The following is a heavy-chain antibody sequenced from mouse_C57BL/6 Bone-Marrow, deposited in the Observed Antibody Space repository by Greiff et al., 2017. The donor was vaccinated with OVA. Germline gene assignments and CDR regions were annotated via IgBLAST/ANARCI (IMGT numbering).Heavy chain of an antibody. CDR3: TRGYFDV. CDR1: GFNIKDDY. CDR2: IDPENGDT. V-gene: IGHV14-4*01. J-gene: IGHJ1*03. Sequence: EVQLQQSGAELVRPGASVKLSCTASGFNIKDDYMHWVKQRPEQGLEWIGWIDPENGDTEYASKVQGKATITADPSSKPAYLQLSSLTSEDTAVYYCTRGYFDVWGTGTTVTVSS.